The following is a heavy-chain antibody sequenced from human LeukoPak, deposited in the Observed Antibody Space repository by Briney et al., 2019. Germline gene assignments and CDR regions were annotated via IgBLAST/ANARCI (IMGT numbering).Heavy chain of an antibody. CDR2: ISYDGSNK. J-gene: IGHJ4*02. CDR1: GFTFSSYG. CDR3: AGSSSWYFFDY. Sequence: GGSLRLSCAASGFTFSSYGMHWVRQAPGKGLEWAAVISYDGSNKYYADSVKGRFTISRDNSKNTLYLQMNSLRAEDTAVYYCAGSSSWYFFDYWGQGTLVTVSS. V-gene: IGHV3-30*03. D-gene: IGHD6-13*01.